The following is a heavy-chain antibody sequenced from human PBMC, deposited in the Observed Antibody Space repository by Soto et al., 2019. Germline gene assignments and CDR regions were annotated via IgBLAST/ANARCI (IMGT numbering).Heavy chain of an antibody. D-gene: IGHD3-10*01. Sequence: QVQLVQSGAEVKKPGVSVRVSCTASGHSFTSFAMHWVRQAPGQRLEWMGWINGGNGNTKYSQKFQGRVTITRDTSASTAYMELSSLRSEDTAVYYCARGSTVPQVDYWGQGTLVTVSS. CDR2: INGGNGNT. J-gene: IGHJ4*02. CDR1: GHSFTSFA. CDR3: ARGSTVPQVDY. V-gene: IGHV1-3*01.